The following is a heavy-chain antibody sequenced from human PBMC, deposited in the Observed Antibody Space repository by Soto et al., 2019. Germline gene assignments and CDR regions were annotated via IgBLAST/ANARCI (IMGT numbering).Heavy chain of an antibody. CDR3: ARGTRATQYYYYFYGMDV. Sequence: SETLSLTCTVSGGSIDSGDYYWSWIRQPPGKGLEWIGYVYYSGTTNYNPFLKSRVTLSLDKSKNQFSLKMNSVTAADTAIYYCARGTRATQYYYYFYGMDVWGQGTTVTVSS. V-gene: IGHV4-61*08. CDR2: VYYSGTT. J-gene: IGHJ6*02. D-gene: IGHD2-2*01. CDR1: GGSIDSGDYY.